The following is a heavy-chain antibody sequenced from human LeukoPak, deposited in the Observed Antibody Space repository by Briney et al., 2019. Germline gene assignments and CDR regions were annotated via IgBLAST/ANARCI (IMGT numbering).Heavy chain of an antibody. J-gene: IGHJ4*02. CDR3: ARDLFLSSGYDWGGFDY. CDR2: IRSSGSTI. D-gene: IGHD5-12*01. V-gene: IGHV3-48*03. Sequence: PGGSLRLSCAASGLTFSSYAMSWVRQAPGKGLEWVSCIRSSGSTIYYADSVKGRFTISRDNAKNSLYLQMNSLRAEDTAVYYCARDLFLSSGYDWGGFDYWGQGTLVTVSS. CDR1: GLTFSSYA.